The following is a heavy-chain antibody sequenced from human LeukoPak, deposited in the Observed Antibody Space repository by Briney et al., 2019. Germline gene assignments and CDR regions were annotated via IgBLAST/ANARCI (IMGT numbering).Heavy chain of an antibody. J-gene: IGHJ4*02. V-gene: IGHV4-28*03. CDR2: IYYSGNI. CDR1: GYSISSSNW. D-gene: IGHD5-24*01. Sequence: SETLSLTCAVSGYSISSSNWWGWIRQPPGKGLEWIGYIYYSGNIYYNPSLKSRLTMSVDTSKNQFSLKLSSVTAEDTAVYYCARDAQMATILHWGQGTLVTVSS. CDR3: ARDAQMATILH.